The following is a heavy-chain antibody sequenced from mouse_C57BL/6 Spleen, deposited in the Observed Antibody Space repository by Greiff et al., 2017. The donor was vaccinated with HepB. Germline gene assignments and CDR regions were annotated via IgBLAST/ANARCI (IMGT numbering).Heavy chain of an antibody. CDR1: GYTFTDYN. CDR3: SRGNYDYPDYAMDY. Sequence: EVQLQQSGPELVKPGASVKMSCKASGYTFTDYNMHWVKQSHGKSLEWIGYINPNNGGTSYNQKFKGKATLTVNKSSSTAYMELRSLTSEDAAVYYCSRGNYDYPDYAMDYWGQGTSVTVSS. D-gene: IGHD2-4*01. J-gene: IGHJ4*01. CDR2: INPNNGGT. V-gene: IGHV1-22*01.